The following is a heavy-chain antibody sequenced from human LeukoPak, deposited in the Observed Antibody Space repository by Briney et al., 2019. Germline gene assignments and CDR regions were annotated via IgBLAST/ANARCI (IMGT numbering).Heavy chain of an antibody. Sequence: GGSLRLSCAASGFSLSSYSMNWVRQAPGKGLEWVSSISSSSSYIYYADSVKGRFTISRDNAKNSLYLQMNSLRAEDTALYYCARDGPAYSFDYWGQGTLVTVSS. J-gene: IGHJ4*02. CDR1: GFSLSSYS. V-gene: IGHV3-21*01. CDR2: ISSSSSYI. D-gene: IGHD5-18*01. CDR3: ARDGPAYSFDY.